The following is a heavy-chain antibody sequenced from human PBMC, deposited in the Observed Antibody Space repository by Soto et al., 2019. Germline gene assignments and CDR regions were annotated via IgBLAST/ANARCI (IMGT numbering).Heavy chain of an antibody. J-gene: IGHJ4*02. CDR3: ARDGYSYGFDY. D-gene: IGHD5-18*01. V-gene: IGHV4-30-4*01. Sequence: QVQLQESGPGLVKPSQTLSLTCTVSGGSISSGDYYWSWIRQPPGKGLEWIGYIYYSGSTYYNPSLKRRFTISVDTSKNQFSLKLSALTAADTAVYYGARDGYSYGFDYWGQGTLVTVSS. CDR2: IYYSGST. CDR1: GGSISSGDYY.